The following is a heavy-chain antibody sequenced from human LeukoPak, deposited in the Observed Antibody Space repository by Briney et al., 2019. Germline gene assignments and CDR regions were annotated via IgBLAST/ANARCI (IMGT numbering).Heavy chain of an antibody. D-gene: IGHD4-11*01. Sequence: PSQTLSLTCTVSGGSISSGANYWSWIRQPPGRGLEWIGYISHSESAYYSPSLESRIAISVDRSKNQFSLKLKSVTAADTAIYYCARDGGTTSNPSHDTFAIWGQGTMVAVSS. CDR3: ARDGGTTSNPSHDTFAI. V-gene: IGHV4-30-2*01. J-gene: IGHJ3*02. CDR2: ISHSESA. CDR1: GGSISSGANY.